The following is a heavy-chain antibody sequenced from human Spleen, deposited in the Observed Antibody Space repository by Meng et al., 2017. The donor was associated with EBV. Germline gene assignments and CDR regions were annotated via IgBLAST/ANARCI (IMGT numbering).Heavy chain of an antibody. CDR2: ISAYNGDR. CDR3: ARSQAFSY. J-gene: IGHJ4*02. Sequence: QVQLVQSGAEVKKLGXSVKVSCKTSGFTFNNYGISWVRQAPGQGLEWMGWISAYNGDRNYAQKFQGRVTMTTDLATSTAYMELRSLRSDDTAVYYCARSQAFSYWGQGTLVTVSS. CDR1: GFTFNNYG. V-gene: IGHV1-18*01.